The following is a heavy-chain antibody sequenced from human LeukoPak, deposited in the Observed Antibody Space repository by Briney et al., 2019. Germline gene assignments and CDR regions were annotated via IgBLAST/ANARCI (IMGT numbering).Heavy chain of an antibody. CDR2: INTNTGNP. J-gene: IGHJ6*02. D-gene: IGHD6-13*01. CDR3: ASWGSSWYWGYYYGMDV. CDR1: GGTFSSYA. V-gene: IGHV7-4-1*02. Sequence: GASVKVSCKASGGTFSSYAISWVRQAPGQGLEWMGWINTNTGNPTYAQGFTGRFVFSLDTSVSTAYLQISSLKAEDTAVYYCASWGSSWYWGYYYGMDVWGQGTTVTVSS.